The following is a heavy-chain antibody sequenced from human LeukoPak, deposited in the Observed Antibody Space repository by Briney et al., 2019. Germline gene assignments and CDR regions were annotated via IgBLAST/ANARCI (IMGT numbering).Heavy chain of an antibody. CDR2: ISGSGGST. J-gene: IGHJ4*02. Sequence: GGSLRLSCAASGFTFSSYSMNWVRQAPGKGLEWVSAISGSGGSTYYADSVKGRFTISRDNSKNTLYQQMNSLRAEDTAVYYCAKVRNPVGVVVPADSFDYWGQGTLVTVSS. CDR1: GFTFSSYS. CDR3: AKVRNPVGVVVPADSFDY. V-gene: IGHV3-23*01. D-gene: IGHD2-2*01.